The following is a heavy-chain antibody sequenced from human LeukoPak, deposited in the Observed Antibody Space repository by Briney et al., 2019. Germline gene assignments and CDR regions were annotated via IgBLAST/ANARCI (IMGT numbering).Heavy chain of an antibody. CDR3: ARGRGWYYDSSGPFDY. V-gene: IGHV4-61*02. CDR2: IYTSGST. D-gene: IGHD3-22*01. J-gene: IGHJ4*02. Sequence: SETLSLICTVSGGSISSGSYYWSWIRQPAGKGLEWIGRIYTSGSTNYNPSLKSRVTISVDTSKNQFSLKLSSVTAADTAVYYCARGRGWYYDSSGPFDYWGQGTLVTVSS. CDR1: GGSISSGSYY.